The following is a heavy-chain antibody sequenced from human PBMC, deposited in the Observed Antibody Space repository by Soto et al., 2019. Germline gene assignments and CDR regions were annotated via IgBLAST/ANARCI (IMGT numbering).Heavy chain of an antibody. CDR3: ATHFYDSSGYFFSQA. CDR1: GYTLTELS. D-gene: IGHD3-22*01. Sequence: ASVKVSCKVSGYTLTELSMHWVRQAPGKGLEWMGGFDPEDGETIYAQKFQGRVTMTEDTSTDTAYMELSSLRSEDTAVYYCATHFYDSSGYFFSQAWGQGTLVTVSS. V-gene: IGHV1-24*01. J-gene: IGHJ5*02. CDR2: FDPEDGET.